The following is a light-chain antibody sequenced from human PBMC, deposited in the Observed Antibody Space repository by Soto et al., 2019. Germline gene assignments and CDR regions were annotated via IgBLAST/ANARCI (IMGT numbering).Light chain of an antibody. V-gene: IGKV3-11*01. CDR3: QQRNNWPVT. CDR2: DAS. J-gene: IGKJ5*01. Sequence: EIVLTQSPAALSFSPVERSTLSFRASQSVSSYLHWYQQKRGQAPRLLVYDASSRATGIPARFSGSGSGTDFTLTISSLEPEDFAVYYCQQRNNWPVTFGQGTRRRL. CDR1: QSVSSY.